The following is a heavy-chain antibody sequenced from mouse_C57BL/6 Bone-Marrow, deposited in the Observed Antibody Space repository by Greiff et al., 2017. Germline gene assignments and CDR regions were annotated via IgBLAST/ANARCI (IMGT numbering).Heavy chain of an antibody. J-gene: IGHJ2*01. CDR1: GYTFTSYW. Sequence: VKLQQPGAELVKPGASVKMSCKASGYTFTSYWITWVKQRPGQGLEWIGDIYPGSGSTNYNEKFKSKATLTVDTSSSTAYMQLSSLTSEDSAVYYCARGGAYYDYLFDYWGQGTTLTVSS. CDR3: ARGGAYYDYLFDY. D-gene: IGHD2-4*01. CDR2: IYPGSGST. V-gene: IGHV1-55*01.